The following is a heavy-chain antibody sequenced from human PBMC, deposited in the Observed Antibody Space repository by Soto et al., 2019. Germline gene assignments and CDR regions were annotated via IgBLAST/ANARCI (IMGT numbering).Heavy chain of an antibody. CDR3: AKAITMIVVVNYFDY. CDR2: ISGSGGST. CDR1: GFPFSSYA. V-gene: IGHV3-23*01. D-gene: IGHD3-22*01. J-gene: IGHJ4*02. Sequence: SLRLSCAASGFPFSSYAMSWVRQAPGKGLEWVSAISGSGGSTYYADSVKGRFTISRDNSKNTLYLQMNSLRAEDTAVYYCAKAITMIVVVNYFDYWGQGTLVTVSS.